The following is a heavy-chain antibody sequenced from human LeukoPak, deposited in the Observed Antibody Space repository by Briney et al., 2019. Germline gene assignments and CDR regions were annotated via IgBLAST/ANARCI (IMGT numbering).Heavy chain of an antibody. CDR2: IYHSGTT. CDR1: GGSISSGNYY. CDR3: ARARITIKPSWFDP. J-gene: IGHJ5*02. V-gene: IGHV4-31*03. D-gene: IGHD5-24*01. Sequence: SETLSLTCTVSGGSISSGNYYWSWIRQLPGQGLEWLGFIYHSGTTYYNQSLKSRVTMSLDTPKNRFSLKLRSVTAADTAVYYCARARITIKPSWFDPWGQGTLVTVSS.